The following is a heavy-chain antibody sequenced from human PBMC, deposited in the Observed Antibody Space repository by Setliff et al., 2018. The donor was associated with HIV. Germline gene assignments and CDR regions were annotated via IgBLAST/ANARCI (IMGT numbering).Heavy chain of an antibody. J-gene: IGHJ3*02. CDR1: GYTFTDYY. CDR2: INSASGGT. Sequence: ASVKVSCKASGYTFTDYYIHWVRQAPGQGLEWMGWINSASGGTNYAQNFQGRVTVTRDTSINTAYVELNSLKSDDTAVYYCARDYLHVFDIWGQGTMVNVS. CDR3: ARDYLHVFDI. V-gene: IGHV1-2*02.